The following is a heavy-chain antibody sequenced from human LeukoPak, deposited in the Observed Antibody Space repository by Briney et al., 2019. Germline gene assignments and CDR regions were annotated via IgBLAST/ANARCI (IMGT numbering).Heavy chain of an antibody. CDR3: ARLALQEVGATQTYYLDY. V-gene: IGHV4-39*07. D-gene: IGHD1-26*01. J-gene: IGHJ4*02. CDR2: IYLSGST. CDR1: GGSISSSSYY. Sequence: SETLSLTCTVSGGSISSSSYYWGWIRQPPGKGLEWIGSIYLSGSTYYNPSLKSRVTISVDTSKNQFSLKLSSVTAADTAVYYCARLALQEVGATQTYYLDYWGQGTLVTVSS.